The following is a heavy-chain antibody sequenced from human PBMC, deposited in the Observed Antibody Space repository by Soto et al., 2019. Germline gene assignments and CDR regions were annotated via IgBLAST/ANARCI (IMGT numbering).Heavy chain of an antibody. D-gene: IGHD5-18*01. Sequence: ASVKVSFKASGYTFNGYYIRWVRQAPGQGLEWMGWINPDSGGTNYAQKFQGWVTMTRGTSISTAYMELSSLRSEDTAVYYCARFSGYSYGYHSDYWGQGTLVTVSS. CDR3: ARFSGYSYGYHSDY. J-gene: IGHJ4*02. V-gene: IGHV1-2*04. CDR2: INPDSGGT. CDR1: GYTFNGYY.